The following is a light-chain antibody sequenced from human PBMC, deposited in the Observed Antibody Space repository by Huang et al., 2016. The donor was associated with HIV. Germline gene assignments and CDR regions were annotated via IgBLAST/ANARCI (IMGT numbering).Light chain of an antibody. Sequence: DIQMTQSPSSLSASVGDRISITCRASQSISPFLNWYQQKPGKAPKLLIYAASNLHSGVSSRFSGNRSGTLFTLTVTGLLPDDFATCFCQQTSSVPLTFGGGTKVEMK. CDR2: AAS. CDR3: QQTSSVPLT. V-gene: IGKV1-39*01. J-gene: IGKJ4*01. CDR1: QSISPF.